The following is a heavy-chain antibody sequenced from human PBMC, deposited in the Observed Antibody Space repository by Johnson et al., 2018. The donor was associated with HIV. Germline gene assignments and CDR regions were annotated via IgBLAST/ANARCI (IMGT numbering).Heavy chain of an antibody. CDR1: GFTFSSYA. CDR3: AKDGAMAFDI. J-gene: IGHJ3*02. CDR2: ISYDGSNK. V-gene: IGHV3-30-3*01. Sequence: VQLVESGGGLVKPGGSLRLSCAASGFTFSSYAMHWVRQAPGKGLEWVAVISYDGSNKYYADSVKGRFTISRDNAKNSLYLQMNSLRAEDTAVYYCAKDGAMAFDIWGQGTMVTVSS. D-gene: IGHD2-2*01.